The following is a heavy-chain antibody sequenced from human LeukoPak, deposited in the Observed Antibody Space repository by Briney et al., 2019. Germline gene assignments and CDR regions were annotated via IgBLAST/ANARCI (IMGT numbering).Heavy chain of an antibody. V-gene: IGHV1-69*04. J-gene: IGHJ4*02. D-gene: IGHD2-2*01. CDR2: IIPILGIA. CDR1: GGTFSSYA. CDR3: ANSPKGYCSSTSCPQTYYFDY. Sequence: SVKVSCKASGGTFSSYAISWVRQAPGQGLEWMGRIIPILGIANYAQKFQGRVTITADKSTSTAYMELSSLRSEGTAVYYCANSPKGYCSSTSCPQTYYFDYWGQGTLVTVSS.